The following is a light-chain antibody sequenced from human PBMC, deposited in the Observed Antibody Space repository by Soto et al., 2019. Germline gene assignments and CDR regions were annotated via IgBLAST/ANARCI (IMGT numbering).Light chain of an antibody. CDR2: DAS. Sequence: EIVLTQSPVTLSLSPGERATLSCRGSRSVSGYLAWYQQKPGQAPRLLIYDASNRATGIPARFSGSGSGTDFTLTISTLEPEDFAVYYCPQRSDWPWTFGQGTKVEIK. CDR3: PQRSDWPWT. CDR1: RSVSGY. J-gene: IGKJ1*01. V-gene: IGKV3-11*01.